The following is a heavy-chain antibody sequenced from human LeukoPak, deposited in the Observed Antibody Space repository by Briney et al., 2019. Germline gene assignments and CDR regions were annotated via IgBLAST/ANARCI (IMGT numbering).Heavy chain of an antibody. D-gene: IGHD3-22*01. Sequence: GGSLRLSCAASGFTFSSYETNWVRQAPGKGLEWVSAISGSGGSTYYADSVKGRFTISRDNSKNTLYLQMNSLRAEDTAVYYCAKDSSYMIVVRGVNNWFDPWGQGTLVTVSS. CDR2: ISGSGGST. CDR1: GFTFSSYE. V-gene: IGHV3-23*01. J-gene: IGHJ5*02. CDR3: AKDSSYMIVVRGVNNWFDP.